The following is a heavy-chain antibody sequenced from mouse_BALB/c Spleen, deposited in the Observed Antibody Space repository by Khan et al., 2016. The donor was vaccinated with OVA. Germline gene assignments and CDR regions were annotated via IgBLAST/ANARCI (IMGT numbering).Heavy chain of an antibody. V-gene: IGHV3-2*02. CDR1: GYSITSDYA. J-gene: IGHJ2*01. D-gene: IGHD1-1*01. CDR2: ISYSGRT. CDR3: ARSVTIATVVATDFGY. Sequence: EVQLQESGPGLVKPSQSLSLTCTVTGYSITSDYAWNWIRQFPGNKLEWMGYISYSGRTSYNPTLKSRISITRDTSKNKFFLQLNSVTTEDTATYCCARSVTIATVVATDFGYWGQGTTLTVSS.